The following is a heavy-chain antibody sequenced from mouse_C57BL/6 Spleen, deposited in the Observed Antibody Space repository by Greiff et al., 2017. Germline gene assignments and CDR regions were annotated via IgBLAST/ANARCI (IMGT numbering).Heavy chain of an antibody. CDR1: GFTFSSYA. V-gene: IGHV5-9-1*02. CDR2: ISSGGDYT. Sequence: EVQVVESGEGLVKPGGSLKLSCAASGFTFSSYAMSWVRQTPEKRLEWVAYISSGGDYTKYADTVKGRFTISRDNARITLYLQISSLKAEDTAMYYCTRGLWFAYWGPGTLVTVSA. J-gene: IGHJ3*01. CDR3: TRGLWFAY.